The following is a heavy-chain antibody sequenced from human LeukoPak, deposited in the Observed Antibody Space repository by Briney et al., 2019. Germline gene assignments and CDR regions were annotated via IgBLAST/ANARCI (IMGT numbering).Heavy chain of an antibody. CDR1: GFTVSRNY. CDR2: IYSGGST. CDR3: AREYSSSWFIFDY. J-gene: IGHJ4*02. D-gene: IGHD6-13*01. V-gene: IGHV3-66*01. Sequence: PGGSPRLSCAASGFTVSRNYMSWVRQAPGKGLEWVSVIYSGGSTYADSVKGRFTISRDNSKNTLYLQMNSLRAEDTAVYYCAREYSSSWFIFDYWGRGTLVTVSS.